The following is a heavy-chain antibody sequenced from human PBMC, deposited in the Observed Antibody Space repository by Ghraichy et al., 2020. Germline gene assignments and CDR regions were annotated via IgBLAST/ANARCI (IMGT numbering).Heavy chain of an antibody. CDR2: INHSGST. Sequence: SQTLSLTCAVYGGSFSGYYWSWIRQPPGKGLEWIGEINHSGSTNYNPSLKSRVTISVDTSKNQFSLKLSSVTAADTAVYYCARLEARRMTTVTLFYYMDVWGKGTTVTVSS. CDR1: GGSFSGYY. D-gene: IGHD4-17*01. CDR3: ARLEARRMTTVTLFYYMDV. V-gene: IGHV4-34*01. J-gene: IGHJ6*03.